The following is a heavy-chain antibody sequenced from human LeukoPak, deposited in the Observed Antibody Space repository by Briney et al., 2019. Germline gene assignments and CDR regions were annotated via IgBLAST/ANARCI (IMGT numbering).Heavy chain of an antibody. CDR3: AKGGADDWGET. J-gene: IGHJ5*02. CDR1: GFTFRNFA. V-gene: IGHV3-23*01. D-gene: IGHD7-27*01. CDR2: ISGDGVYI. Sequence: GGSLRLSCAASGFTFRNFAMSWVRQAPGKGLEWVSAISGDGVYIYYIDSVKGRFTTSRDNSRDTLFLQMNGLRAEDTALYYCAKGGADDWGETWGQGTLVTVSS.